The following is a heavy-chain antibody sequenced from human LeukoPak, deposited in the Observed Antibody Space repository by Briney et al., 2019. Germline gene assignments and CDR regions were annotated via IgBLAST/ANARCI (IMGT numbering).Heavy chain of an antibody. Sequence: ASVKVSCKASGYAFTNYGMHWVRQAPGQRLEWMGWINGDSGNTEHSQTLQGRVTIPRDTSANTAYMELSSLRSEDTAVYYCATRTDTAMVIIWGQGTLVTVSS. J-gene: IGHJ4*02. D-gene: IGHD5-18*01. CDR3: ATRTDTAMVII. CDR1: GYAFTNYG. CDR2: INGDSGNT. V-gene: IGHV1-3*01.